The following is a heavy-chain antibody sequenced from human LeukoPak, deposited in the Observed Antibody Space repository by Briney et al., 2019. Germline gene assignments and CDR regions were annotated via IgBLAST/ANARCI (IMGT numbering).Heavy chain of an antibody. J-gene: IGHJ4*02. CDR3: ARVYLERLTAGYFDH. CDR1: GFTFSSYA. Sequence: GGSLRLSCAASGFTFSSYAMNWVRQAPGMGLEWVSAISGSGGSTYYADSVKGRFTISRDNSKSTLYLQMNSLRDDDSAAYFCARVYLERLTAGYFDHWGQGTQVTVSP. D-gene: IGHD2-8*01. V-gene: IGHV3-23*01. CDR2: ISGSGGST.